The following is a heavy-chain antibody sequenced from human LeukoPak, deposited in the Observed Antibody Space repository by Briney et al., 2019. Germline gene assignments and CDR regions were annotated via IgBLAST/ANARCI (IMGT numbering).Heavy chain of an antibody. Sequence: PGGSLRLSCAASGFSFSSYWMHWVRQAPGKGLEWVSRIKSDGSITTYADFVKGRFTISRDNSKNMLYLQMNSLRAEDSATYFCAKDSSGIVVARAAYYMDVWGKGTTVTISS. D-gene: IGHD3-22*01. CDR3: AKDSSGIVVARAAYYMDV. CDR2: IKSDGSIT. CDR1: GFSFSSYW. V-gene: IGHV3-74*03. J-gene: IGHJ6*03.